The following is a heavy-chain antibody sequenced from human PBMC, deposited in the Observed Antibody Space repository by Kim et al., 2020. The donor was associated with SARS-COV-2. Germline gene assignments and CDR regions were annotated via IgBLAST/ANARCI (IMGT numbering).Heavy chain of an antibody. V-gene: IGHV3-74*01. CDR2: MDPDGSTI. J-gene: IGHJ4*02. Sequence: GGSLRLSCTVSGFTFSTYWMHWVRQAPGKGLVWVSRMDPDGSTINYADSVKGRFTISRDNARNTLYLQMTSLRAEDTALYYCVRGTIVPAGTDYWGQGTLVTSSS. CDR3: VRGTIVPAGTDY. CDR1: GFTFSTYW. D-gene: IGHD2-2*01.